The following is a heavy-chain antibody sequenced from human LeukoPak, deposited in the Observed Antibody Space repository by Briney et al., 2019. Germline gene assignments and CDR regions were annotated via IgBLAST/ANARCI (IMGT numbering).Heavy chain of an antibody. D-gene: IGHD1-1*01. CDR2: IIPIFGTA. CDR1: GGTFSSYA. V-gene: IGHV1-69*05. Sequence: GASVKVSCKASGGTFSSYAISWVRQAPGQGLEWMGGIIPIFGTANYAQKFQGRVTITTDESTSTAYMELSSLRSEDTAVYYCARGGLQLERHPSPFDPWGQGTLVTVSS. J-gene: IGHJ5*02. CDR3: ARGGLQLERHPSPFDP.